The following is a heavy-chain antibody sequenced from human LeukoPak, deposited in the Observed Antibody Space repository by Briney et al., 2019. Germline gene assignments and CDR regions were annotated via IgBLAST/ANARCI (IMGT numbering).Heavy chain of an antibody. V-gene: IGHV1-2*02. J-gene: IGHJ5*02. CDR2: INPNSGDT. D-gene: IGHD3-10*01. CDR1: GYTFTGYY. CDR3: ARQFAIRFGDLLRKPFDP. Sequence: ASVNVSCQASGYTFTGYYMHWVRQAPGQGLEWMGWINPNSGDTYYAQKFQGRVTMTRDTSISTAYMELSSLRSHDTAVYYCARQFAIRFGDLLRKPFDPWGQGTLVTVSS.